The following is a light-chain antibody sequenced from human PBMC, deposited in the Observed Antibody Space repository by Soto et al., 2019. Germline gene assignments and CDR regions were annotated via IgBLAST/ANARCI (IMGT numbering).Light chain of an antibody. CDR1: QSVSSSY. CDR2: GAS. V-gene: IGKV3-20*01. CDR3: QQYGRSPTT. J-gene: IGKJ2*01. Sequence: EIVLTQSPGTLSLSPGERATLSCRASQSVSSSYLAWYQQKPGKAPRLLIYGASSRATGIPDRFSGSGSGTDFTLTISRLEPEDFAVYYCQQYGRSPTTFGQGTKLEIK.